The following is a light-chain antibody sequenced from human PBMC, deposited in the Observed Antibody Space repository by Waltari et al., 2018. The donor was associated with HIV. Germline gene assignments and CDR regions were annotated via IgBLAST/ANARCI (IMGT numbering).Light chain of an antibody. V-gene: IGKV1-33*01. CDR3: QQYDNLLGDT. J-gene: IGKJ2*01. Sequence: DIQMTQSPSSLSASVGDRVTITCQARQDISTYLNWYQQKPGKAPKLLIYDASNLETGVPSRFSGSGSGTDFTFTISSLQPEDIATYYCQQYDNLLGDTFGQGTKLEIK. CDR1: QDISTY. CDR2: DAS.